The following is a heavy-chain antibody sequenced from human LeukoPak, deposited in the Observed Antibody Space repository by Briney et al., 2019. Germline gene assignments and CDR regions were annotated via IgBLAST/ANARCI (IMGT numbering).Heavy chain of an antibody. V-gene: IGHV3-23*01. Sequence: GGSLRLSCAASGFTFSSCAMSWVRQAPGKGLEWVSAISGSGGSTYYADSVKGRFTISRDNSKNTLYLQMNSLRAEDTAVYYCAKDQWSGSGSYCFDYWGQGTLVTVSS. D-gene: IGHD3-10*01. CDR2: ISGSGGST. CDR1: GFTFSSCA. J-gene: IGHJ4*02. CDR3: AKDQWSGSGSYCFDY.